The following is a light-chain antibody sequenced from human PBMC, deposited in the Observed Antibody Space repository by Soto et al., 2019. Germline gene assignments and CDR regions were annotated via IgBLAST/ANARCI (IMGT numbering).Light chain of an antibody. V-gene: IGKV3-20*01. CDR3: QQYGSSGIT. CDR2: GAS. Sequence: FSRVERAALFWRASQTLRRTYIAWYQQKPGQAPRVLIYGASKRATGIPDRFSGSGSGTDFTLTISRLEPEDFAVYYCQQYGSSGITFGQGTRLEIK. J-gene: IGKJ5*01. CDR1: QTLRRTY.